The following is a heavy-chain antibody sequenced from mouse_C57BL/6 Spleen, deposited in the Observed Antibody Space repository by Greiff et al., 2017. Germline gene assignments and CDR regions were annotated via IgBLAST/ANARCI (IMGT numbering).Heavy chain of an antibody. V-gene: IGHV7-3*01. J-gene: IGHJ1*03. CDR1: GFTFTDYY. CDR2: IRNKANGDTT. Sequence: DVMLVESGGGLVQPGGSLSLSCAASGFTFTDYYMSWVRQPPGKALEWLGFIRNKANGDTTEYSASVKGRFTISRDNSQSILYLQMNALRAEDSATYYCARYMTGSSFSDWYFDVWGTGTTVTVSS. CDR3: ARYMTGSSFSDWYFDV. D-gene: IGHD1-1*01.